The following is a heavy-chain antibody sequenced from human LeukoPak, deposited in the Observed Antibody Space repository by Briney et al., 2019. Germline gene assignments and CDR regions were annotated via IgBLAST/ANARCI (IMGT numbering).Heavy chain of an antibody. J-gene: IGHJ4*02. D-gene: IGHD6-13*01. V-gene: IGHV4-34*01. CDR2: INHSGST. CDR3: AGGIAAAGRYGY. Sequence: PSETLSLTCAVYGGSFSGYYWSWIRQPPGKGLEWIGEINHSGSTNYNPSLKSRVTISVDTSKDQFSLKLSSVTAADTAVYYCAGGIAAAGRYGYWGQGTLVTVSS. CDR1: GGSFSGYY.